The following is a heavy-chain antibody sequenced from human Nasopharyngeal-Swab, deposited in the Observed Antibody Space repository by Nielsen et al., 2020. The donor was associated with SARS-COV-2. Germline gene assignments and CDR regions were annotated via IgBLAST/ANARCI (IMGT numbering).Heavy chain of an antibody. CDR1: GLTVSSTY. J-gene: IGHJ3*02. CDR3: AREVNAFDI. D-gene: IGHD3-22*01. Sequence: GGSLRLSCAVSGLTVSSTYMSWVRQAPGKGLEWVSVTEIGGTTHYADSVKGRFSISRDSSTNTLYLQMNNVRAEDTAVYYCAREVNAFDIWGQGTMVTVSS. V-gene: IGHV3-53*01. CDR2: TEIGGTT.